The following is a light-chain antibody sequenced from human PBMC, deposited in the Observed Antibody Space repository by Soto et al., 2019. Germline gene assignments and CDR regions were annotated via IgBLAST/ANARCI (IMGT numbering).Light chain of an antibody. J-gene: IGKJ5*01. CDR1: QDINNY. Sequence: DIQMTQSRSSLSASVGDRVTITCQASQDINNYLNWYQQQAGQAPKLLIYETSNLETGVPTRFGGSGSGTHFTFTISSLQPEDIATHYCQQYDSLPITFGLATRLEIK. V-gene: IGKV1-33*01. CDR3: QQYDSLPIT. CDR2: ETS.